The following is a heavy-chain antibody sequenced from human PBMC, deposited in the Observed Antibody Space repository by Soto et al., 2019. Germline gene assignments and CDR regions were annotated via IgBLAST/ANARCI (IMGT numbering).Heavy chain of an antibody. CDR3: ARDGQLNSLDY. D-gene: IGHD6-6*01. Sequence: GSLRLSCAVSGFTVSSNYMTWVRQAPGKGLEWVSVIYSGGTTYYADSVKGRFTISRDNSKNTLYLQMNSLRAEDTAVYYCARDGQLNSLDYWGQGTLVTVSS. CDR2: IYSGGTT. J-gene: IGHJ4*02. V-gene: IGHV3-66*01. CDR1: GFTVSSNY.